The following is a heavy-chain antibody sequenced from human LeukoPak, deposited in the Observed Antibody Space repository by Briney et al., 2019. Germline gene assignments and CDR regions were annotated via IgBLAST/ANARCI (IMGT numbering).Heavy chain of an antibody. D-gene: IGHD3-10*01. J-gene: IGHJ5*02. V-gene: IGHV5-51*01. CDR2: IYPGDSDT. Sequence: HGESLKISCQGSGYSFTSYWIGWVRQMPGKGLEWMGIIYPGDSDTRYSPSFQGQVTISADKSISTAYMQWSSLKASDTAMYYCARGSVLLWFGELLSGWFDPWGQGTLVTVSS. CDR1: GYSFTSYW. CDR3: ARGSVLLWFGELLSGWFDP.